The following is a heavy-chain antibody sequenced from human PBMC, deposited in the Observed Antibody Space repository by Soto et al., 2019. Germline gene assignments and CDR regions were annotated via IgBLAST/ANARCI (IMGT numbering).Heavy chain of an antibody. J-gene: IGHJ4*02. D-gene: IGHD3-3*01. Sequence: PSETRSLTCTVSGGSISSYYWSWIRQPPGKGLEWIGYIYYSGSTNYNPSLKSRVTISVDTSKNQFSLKLSSVTAADTAVYYCARARRIITIFGVVKWFDYWGQGTLVTVSS. CDR2: IYYSGST. CDR1: GGSISSYY. CDR3: ARARRIITIFGVVKWFDY. V-gene: IGHV4-59*01.